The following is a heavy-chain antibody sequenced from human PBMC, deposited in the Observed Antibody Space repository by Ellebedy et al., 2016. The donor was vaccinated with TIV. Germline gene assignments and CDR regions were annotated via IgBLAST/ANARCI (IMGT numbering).Heavy chain of an antibody. Sequence: GGSLRLSCAASGFTVSSNYMSWVRQAPGKGLEWVSVIYSGGSTYYADSVKGRFTISRDNSKNTLYLQMNSLRAEDTAVYYCAKRGAVGRSGSYPDRDFWGQGTLVTVSS. D-gene: IGHD3-10*01. CDR1: GFTVSSNY. J-gene: IGHJ4*02. CDR2: IYSGGST. CDR3: AKRGAVGRSGSYPDRDF. V-gene: IGHV3-53*01.